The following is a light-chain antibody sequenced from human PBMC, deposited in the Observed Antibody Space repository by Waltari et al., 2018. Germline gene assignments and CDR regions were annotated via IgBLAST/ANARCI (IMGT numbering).Light chain of an antibody. CDR3: QQYNRWPPIT. J-gene: IGKJ5*01. V-gene: IGKV3-15*01. CDR1: QTVSSN. CDR2: DAS. Sequence: EVVMTQSPAPPSVFPGESATLSCRASQTVSSNLAWYQQRPGQAPRLLIFDASTRAPSVPARFSGSGSGTEFTLTIRSLQSEDSAVYYCQQYNRWPPITFGQGTRLEIK.